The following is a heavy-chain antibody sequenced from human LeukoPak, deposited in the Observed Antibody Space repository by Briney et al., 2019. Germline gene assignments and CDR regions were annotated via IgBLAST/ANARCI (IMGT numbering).Heavy chain of an antibody. CDR3: TTPSSSGSYQY. D-gene: IGHD1-26*01. CDR1: GFTFSGSA. J-gene: IGHJ4*02. CDR2: IRSIGNNYAA. Sequence: PGGSLRLSCVASGFTFSGSAIHWVRQASGGKVVEWVGRIRSIGNNYAAAYAASVKGRFTISRDDSKNTAYLQMNSLETEDTAVYYCTTPSSSGSYQYWGQGTLVTVSS. V-gene: IGHV3-73*01.